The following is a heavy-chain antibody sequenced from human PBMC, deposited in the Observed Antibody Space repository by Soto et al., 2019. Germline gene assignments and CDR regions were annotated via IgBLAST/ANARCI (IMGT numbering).Heavy chain of an antibody. CDR3: ARVRSSNYDIWSGYSDNWFDP. CDR1: GGSISSYY. V-gene: IGHV4-59*01. D-gene: IGHD3-3*01. J-gene: IGHJ5*02. CDR2: IYYSGST. Sequence: PSETLSLTCTVSGGSISSYYWSWIRQPPGKGLEWIGYIYYSGSTNYNPSLKSRVTISVDTSKNQFSLKLSSVTAADTAVYYCARVRSSNYDIWSGYSDNWFDPWGQGTLVTVSS.